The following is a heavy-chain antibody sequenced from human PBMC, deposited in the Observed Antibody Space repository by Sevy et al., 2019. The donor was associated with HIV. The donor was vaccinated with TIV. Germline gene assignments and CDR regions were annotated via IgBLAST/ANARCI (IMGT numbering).Heavy chain of an antibody. J-gene: IGHJ4*02. CDR3: GRAIGAAGGY. CDR2: IKEDGSVK. CDR1: GFTFSSYW. Sequence: GGSLRLSCEASGFTFSSYWMSWVRQAPGKGLGWVAKIKEDGSVKYYVESVKGRFTISGDNAKNSVYLQMNSLRAEDAALYYGGRAIGAAGGYWGLGTLVTVSS. D-gene: IGHD6-13*01. V-gene: IGHV3-7*01.